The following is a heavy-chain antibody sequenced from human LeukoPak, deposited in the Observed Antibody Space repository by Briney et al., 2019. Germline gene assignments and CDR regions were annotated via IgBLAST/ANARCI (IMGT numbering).Heavy chain of an antibody. D-gene: IGHD6-6*01. CDR3: AKTPVKYSSSSPRPYYYYYMDV. CDR2: IRYDGSNK. CDR1: GFTFSSYG. V-gene: IGHV3-30*02. Sequence: PGGSLRLSCAASGFTFSSYGMHWVRQAPGKGLEWVAFIRYDGSNKYYADSVKGRFTISRDNSKNTLYLQMNSLRAEDTAVYYCAKTPVKYSSSSPRPYYYYYMDVWGKGTTVTVSS. J-gene: IGHJ6*03.